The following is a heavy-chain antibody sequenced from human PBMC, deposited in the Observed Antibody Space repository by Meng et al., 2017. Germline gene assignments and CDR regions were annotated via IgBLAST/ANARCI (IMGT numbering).Heavy chain of an antibody. D-gene: IGHD3-22*01. CDR2: INPNSGGT. CDR1: GYTFTGYY. CDR3: ARGTGYYDSSGKVDY. J-gene: IGHJ4*02. V-gene: IGHV1-2*06. Sequence: QGRLVQSGGEVKKPGASVKVSCKASGYTFTGYYMHWVRQAPGQGLEWMGRINPNSGGTNYAQKFQGRVTMTRDTSISTAYMELSRLRSDDTAVYYCARGTGYYDSSGKVDYWGQGTLVTVSS.